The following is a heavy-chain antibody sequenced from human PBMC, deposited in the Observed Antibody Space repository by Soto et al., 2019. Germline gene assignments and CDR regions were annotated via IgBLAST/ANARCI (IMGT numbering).Heavy chain of an antibody. D-gene: IGHD2-8*01. CDR2: IYYSGST. Sequence: PSETLSLTCTVSGGSISSYYWSWIRQPPGKGLEWIGYIYYSGSTNYNPSLKSRVTISVDTSKNQFSLKLSSVTAADTAVYYCARAITNGVWPTSVYFDYWGQGTLVTVSS. CDR1: GGSISSYY. V-gene: IGHV4-59*01. CDR3: ARAITNGVWPTSVYFDY. J-gene: IGHJ4*02.